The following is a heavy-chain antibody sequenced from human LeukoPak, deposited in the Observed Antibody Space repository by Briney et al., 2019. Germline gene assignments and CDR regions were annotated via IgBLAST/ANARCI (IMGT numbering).Heavy chain of an antibody. D-gene: IGHD2-21*01. CDR1: GFTFSSYE. J-gene: IGHJ4*02. Sequence: GGSLRLSCAASGFTFSSYEMNWVRQAPGKGLEWVSYISSSGSTIYYADSVKGRFTISRDNAKNSLYLQMNSLRAEDTAVYYCARVMSDEIAGYFDYWGQGTLVTVSS. CDR3: ARVMSDEIAGYFDY. CDR2: ISSSGSTI. V-gene: IGHV3-48*03.